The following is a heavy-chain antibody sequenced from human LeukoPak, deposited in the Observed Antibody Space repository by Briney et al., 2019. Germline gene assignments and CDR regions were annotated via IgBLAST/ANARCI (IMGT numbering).Heavy chain of an antibody. J-gene: IGHJ4*02. CDR2: ISYDGSNK. V-gene: IGHV3-30*04. CDR1: GFTFSGSA. CDR3: AREAPFDY. Sequence: GGSLRLSCAASGFTFSGSAMHWVRQAPGKGLEWVAFISYDGSNKYYAHSVKGRFTISRDNSKNTLYLQMNSLTTEDTAVYYCAREAPFDYWGQGTLVTVSS.